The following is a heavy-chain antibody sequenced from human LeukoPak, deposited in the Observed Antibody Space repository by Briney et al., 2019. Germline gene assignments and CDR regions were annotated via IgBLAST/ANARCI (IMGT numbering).Heavy chain of an antibody. CDR2: IKQDGSEK. J-gene: IGHJ5*02. CDR3: ARVRPPPGVAGKNWFDP. Sequence: GGSLRLSCAASGFTFSSYWMSWVRQAPGKGLEWVANIKQDGSEKYYVDSVKGRFTISRDNAKNSLYLQMNSLRAEDTAVYYCARVRPPPGVAGKNWFDPWGQGTLVTVSS. CDR1: GFTFSSYW. D-gene: IGHD2-15*01. V-gene: IGHV3-7*01.